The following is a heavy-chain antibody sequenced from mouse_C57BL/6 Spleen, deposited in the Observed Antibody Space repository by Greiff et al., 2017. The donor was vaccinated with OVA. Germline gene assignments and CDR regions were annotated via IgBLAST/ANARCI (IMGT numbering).Heavy chain of an antibody. V-gene: IGHV3-6*01. CDR1: GYSITSGYY. CDR2: ISYDGSN. CDR3: ARGGGNYVFYYAMDY. D-gene: IGHD2-1*01. Sequence: EVKLVESGPGLVKPSQSLSLTCSVTGYSITSGYYWNWIRQFPGNKLEWMGYISYDGSNNYNPSLKNRISITRDTSKNQFFLKLNSVTTEDTATYYCARGGGNYVFYYAMDYWGQGTSVTVSS. J-gene: IGHJ4*01.